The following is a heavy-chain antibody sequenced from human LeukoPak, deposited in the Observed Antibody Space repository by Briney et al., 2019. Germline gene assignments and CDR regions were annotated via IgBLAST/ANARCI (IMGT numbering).Heavy chain of an antibody. V-gene: IGHV3-30*04. Sequence: PGGSLRLSCAASGFTFSSYAMHWVRQAPGKGLEWVAVISYDGSNKYYADSVKGRFTISRDNSKNTLYLQMNSLRAEDTAVYYCAKAASTRIAVAGIDPWGQGTLVTVSS. CDR2: ISYDGSNK. D-gene: IGHD6-19*01. CDR3: AKAASTRIAVAGIDP. CDR1: GFTFSSYA. J-gene: IGHJ5*02.